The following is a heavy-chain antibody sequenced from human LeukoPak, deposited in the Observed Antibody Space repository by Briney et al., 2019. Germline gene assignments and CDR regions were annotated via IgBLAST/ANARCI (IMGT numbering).Heavy chain of an antibody. V-gene: IGHV3-23*01. D-gene: IGHD2-8*01. J-gene: IGHJ5*02. CDR1: GFTFSSYA. CDR2: TSGSGDSA. Sequence: GGSLRLSCAASGFTFSSYAMSWVRQAPGKGLEWVSVTSGSGDSAYYADSVKGRFTISRDNSKNTLYLQMNSLRAEDTAVYYCAKALPTNRWRPFDHWGHGALVTVSS. CDR3: AKALPTNRWRPFDH.